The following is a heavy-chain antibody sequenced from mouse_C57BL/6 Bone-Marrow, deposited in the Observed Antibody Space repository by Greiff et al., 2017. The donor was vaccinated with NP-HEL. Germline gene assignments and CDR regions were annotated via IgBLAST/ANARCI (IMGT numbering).Heavy chain of an antibody. D-gene: IGHD1-1*01. J-gene: IGHJ1*03. CDR2: INPNNGGT. CDR1: GYTFTDYN. V-gene: IGHV1-18*01. Sequence: EVNLVESGPELVKPGASVKIPCKASGYTFTDYNMDWVKQSHGKSLEWIGDINPNNGGTIYNQKFEGKATLTVDKSSSTAYMELRSLTSEDTAVYYCARLRIYYAEYFDVWGTGTTVTVSS. CDR3: ARLRIYYAEYFDV.